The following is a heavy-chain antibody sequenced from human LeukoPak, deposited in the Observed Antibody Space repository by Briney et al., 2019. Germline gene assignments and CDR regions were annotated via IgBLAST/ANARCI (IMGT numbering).Heavy chain of an antibody. CDR2: ISSSSSYI. CDR3: ARDIAVAAHDFDY. CDR1: GFTFSSYS. Sequence: PGGSLRLSCAASGFTFSSYSMNWVRQAPGKGLEWISSISSSSSYIYYADSVKGRFTISRDNAKNSLYLQMNSPRAEDTAVYYCARDIAVAAHDFDYWGQGTLVTVSS. V-gene: IGHV3-21*01. J-gene: IGHJ4*02. D-gene: IGHD6-19*01.